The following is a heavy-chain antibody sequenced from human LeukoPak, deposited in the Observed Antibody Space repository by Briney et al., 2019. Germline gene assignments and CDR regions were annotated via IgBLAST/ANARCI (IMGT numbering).Heavy chain of an antibody. Sequence: SETLSLTCAVYGWSFSGYYWSWIRQPPGKGLEWIWEINHSGSTNYNPSLKSRVTISVDTSKNQFSLKLSSVTAADTAVYYCARGVRYCSGGSCHLDVWGKGTTVTVSS. CDR2: INHSGST. CDR1: GWSFSGYY. CDR3: ARGVRYCSGGSCHLDV. V-gene: IGHV4-34*01. D-gene: IGHD2-15*01. J-gene: IGHJ6*04.